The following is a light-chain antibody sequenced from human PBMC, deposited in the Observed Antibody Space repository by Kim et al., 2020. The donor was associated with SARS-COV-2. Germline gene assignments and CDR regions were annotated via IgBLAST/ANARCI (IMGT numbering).Light chain of an antibody. V-gene: IGLV2-8*03. CDR3: CSYTAFNTLI. CDR1: SSGVGGYNY. J-gene: IGLJ1*01. Sequence: GQSVTISCTGSSSGVGGYNYVSWYQQHPGKAPRLVIYEVHKRPSGVPDRFFGSKSGNTASLTVSGLQPEDEAVYYCCSYTAFNTLIFGGGTKVTVL. CDR2: EVH.